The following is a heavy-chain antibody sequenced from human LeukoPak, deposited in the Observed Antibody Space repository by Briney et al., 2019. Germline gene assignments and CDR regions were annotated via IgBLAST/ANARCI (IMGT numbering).Heavy chain of an antibody. CDR1: GFTFNSYS. Sequence: GGSLRLSCAASGFTFNSYSMNWVRQAPGKGLEWVSSISSSSYIYYADSVKGRFTISRDNAKNSLYLQMNSLRAEDTAVYYCASRDYYDSSGYHDAFDIWGQGTMVTVSS. CDR2: ISSSSYI. V-gene: IGHV3-21*04. J-gene: IGHJ3*02. CDR3: ASRDYYDSSGYHDAFDI. D-gene: IGHD3-22*01.